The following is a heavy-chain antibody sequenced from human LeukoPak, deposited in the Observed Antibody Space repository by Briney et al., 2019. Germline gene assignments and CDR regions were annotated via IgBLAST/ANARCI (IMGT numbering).Heavy chain of an antibody. CDR1: GDSLGSYY. CDR3: ARGWSYADY. J-gene: IGHJ4*02. D-gene: IGHD3-16*01. Sequence: SETLSLTXTVSGDSLGSYYWSWIRQPAGKGLQWIGRIYTSGSTMYNPSLKSRVTMSVDTSKNQFSLKLRSVTAADTAVYYCARGWSYADYWGQGTLVTVSS. CDR2: IYTSGST. V-gene: IGHV4-4*07.